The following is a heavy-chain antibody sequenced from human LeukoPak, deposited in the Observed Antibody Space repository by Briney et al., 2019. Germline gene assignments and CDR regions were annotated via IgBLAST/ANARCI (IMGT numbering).Heavy chain of an antibody. CDR2: IYYSGST. CDR1: GGSISSGGYY. Sequence: SETLSLTCTVSGGSISSGGYYWSWIRQHPGKGLEWIGYIYYSGSTYYNPSLKSRVTISVDTSKNQFSLKLSSVTAADTAVYYCARGRLLLSGYFDYWGQGALVTVSS. V-gene: IGHV4-31*03. J-gene: IGHJ4*02. D-gene: IGHD3-22*01. CDR3: ARGRLLLSGYFDY.